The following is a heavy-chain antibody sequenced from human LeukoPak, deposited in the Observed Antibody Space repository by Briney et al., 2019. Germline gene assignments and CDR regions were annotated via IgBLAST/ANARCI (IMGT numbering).Heavy chain of an antibody. CDR2: ISYDGSNK. D-gene: IGHD3-16*02. CDR1: GFTFSSYA. Sequence: GGSLRLSCAASGFTFSSYAMQWVRQAPGKGLEWVAVISYDGSNKYYADSVKGRFTISRDNSKNTLYLQMNSLRAEDTAVYYCARGQVALRLGELSWDDGFDIWGQGTMVTVSS. V-gene: IGHV3-30*04. CDR3: ARGQVALRLGELSWDDGFDI. J-gene: IGHJ3*02.